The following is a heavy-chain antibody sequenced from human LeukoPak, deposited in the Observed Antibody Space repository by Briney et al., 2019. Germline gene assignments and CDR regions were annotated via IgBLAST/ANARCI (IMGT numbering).Heavy chain of an antibody. V-gene: IGHV3-9*01. Sequence: PGGSLRLSCAASGFTFDDYAMHWVRHAPGKGVEWVSGISWNSGSIGYADSVKGRFTISRDNAKNSLYLQMNSLRAEDTALYYCAKDLGMVPFVAFDIWAKGQWSPSLQ. CDR2: ISWNSGSI. CDR3: AKDLGMVPFVAFDI. D-gene: IGHD3-10*01. CDR1: GFTFDDYA. J-gene: IGHJ3*02.